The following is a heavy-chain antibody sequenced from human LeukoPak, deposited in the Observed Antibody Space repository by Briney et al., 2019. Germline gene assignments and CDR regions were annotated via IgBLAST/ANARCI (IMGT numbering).Heavy chain of an antibody. J-gene: IGHJ4*02. Sequence: PGRSLRLSCAASEFTFSSYAMHWVRQAPGKGLEWVAVISYDGSNKYYADSVKGRFTISRDNSKNTLYLQMNSLRAEDTAVYYCARAYGSGSYSYFDYWGQGTLVTVTS. CDR2: ISYDGSNK. CDR1: EFTFSSYA. CDR3: ARAYGSGSYSYFDY. V-gene: IGHV3-30-3*01. D-gene: IGHD3-10*01.